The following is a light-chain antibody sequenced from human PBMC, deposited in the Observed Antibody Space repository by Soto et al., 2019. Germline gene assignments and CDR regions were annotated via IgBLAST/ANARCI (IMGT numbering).Light chain of an antibody. Sequence: EIVLTQSPGTLSLSPGDRATLSCRASQSVSSYLAWYQQKPGQAPRLLIYGASSRATGVPARFSGSGSGTEFTLIISSLQSEDSAVYLCQQYSDWPRTFGQGTKVDIK. CDR1: QSVSSY. CDR2: GAS. V-gene: IGKV3D-15*01. J-gene: IGKJ1*01. CDR3: QQYSDWPRT.